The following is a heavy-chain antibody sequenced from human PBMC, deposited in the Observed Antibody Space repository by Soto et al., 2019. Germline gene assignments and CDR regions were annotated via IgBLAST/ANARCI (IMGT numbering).Heavy chain of an antibody. CDR1: GYTFTTYW. CDR2: IYPGDSDT. CDR3: GMLTGLPHYYSTDV. Sequence: GASLKISCQGSGYTFTTYWIGWVRQMPGKGLEWMGVIYPGDSDTKYSPSFQGQVTFSADKSINTAYLQWTSLKASDTAMYFCGMLTGLPHYYSTDVWGQGTTVTVS. J-gene: IGHJ6*02. V-gene: IGHV5-51*01. D-gene: IGHD3-9*01.